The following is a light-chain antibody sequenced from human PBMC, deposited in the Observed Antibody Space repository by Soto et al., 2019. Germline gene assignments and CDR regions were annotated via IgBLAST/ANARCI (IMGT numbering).Light chain of an antibody. V-gene: IGKV3-15*01. Sequence: DIVMTQSPATLSVSPGERATLSCRASQSVSSNLAWYQQKPGQAPRLLIYGASTRATGIPGRFSGSGSGTEFTLTISSLQSEDFAVYYCQQYNKWPPYTFGQGTKLEIK. J-gene: IGKJ2*01. CDR3: QQYNKWPPYT. CDR2: GAS. CDR1: QSVSSN.